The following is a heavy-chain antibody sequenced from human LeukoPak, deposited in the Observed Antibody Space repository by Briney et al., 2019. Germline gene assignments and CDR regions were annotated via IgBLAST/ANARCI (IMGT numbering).Heavy chain of an antibody. D-gene: IGHD4-17*01. J-gene: IGHJ4*02. Sequence: PSETLSLTCTVSGGSISSGDYYWSWIRQPAGKGLEWIGRIYTSGSTNYNPSLKSRATISVDTSKNQFSLKVSSVTAADTAVYYCARLPTVTFFDYWGQGTLVTVSS. V-gene: IGHV4-61*02. CDR1: GGSISSGDYY. CDR3: ARLPTVTFFDY. CDR2: IYTSGST.